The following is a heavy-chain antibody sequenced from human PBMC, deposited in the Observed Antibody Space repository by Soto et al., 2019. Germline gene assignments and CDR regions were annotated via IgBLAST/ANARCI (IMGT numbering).Heavy chain of an antibody. V-gene: IGHV2-5*02. Sequence: QITLKESGPTLVKPTQTLTLTCTFSGFSLSTSGVCVGSIRQPPGKALEWLALIYWDDDTLYSPSLKSSRTSTNHTSKNQVVLPMTNMDPVDTALYYCSHAIVLVPAAREPWFDPWGQGTLVTVSS. CDR2: IYWDDDT. CDR3: SHAIVLVPAAREPWFDP. CDR1: GFSLSTSGVC. D-gene: IGHD2-2*01. J-gene: IGHJ5*02.